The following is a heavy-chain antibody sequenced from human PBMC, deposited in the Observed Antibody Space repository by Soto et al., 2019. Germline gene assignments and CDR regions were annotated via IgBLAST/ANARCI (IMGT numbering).Heavy chain of an antibody. V-gene: IGHV4-59*01. CDR1: GGSISSYY. J-gene: IGHJ4*02. Sequence: QVQLQESGPGLVKPSETLSLTCTVSGGSISSYYWSWIRQPPGKGLEWIGYIYYSGSTNYNPSLKSRVTISVDTSKNQFSLKLSSVTAADTAVYYCARSGYGGNSGHFDYWGQGTLVTVSS. CDR3: ARSGYGGNSGHFDY. CDR2: IYYSGST. D-gene: IGHD3-22*01.